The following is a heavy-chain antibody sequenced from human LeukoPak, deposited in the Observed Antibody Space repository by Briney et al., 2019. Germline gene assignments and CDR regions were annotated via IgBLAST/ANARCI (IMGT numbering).Heavy chain of an antibody. CDR1: GFTFSSYG. Sequence: GGSLRLSCGASGFTFSSYGMSWVRQAPGKGLEWVSGSNWNAGSTGYGDSVKGRFTISRDNVKNFLYLQMNSLRAEDTALYYCARAQTYGDYRLLIDFWGQGTLVTVSS. D-gene: IGHD4-17*01. V-gene: IGHV3-20*04. CDR2: SNWNAGST. CDR3: ARAQTYGDYRLLIDF. J-gene: IGHJ4*02.